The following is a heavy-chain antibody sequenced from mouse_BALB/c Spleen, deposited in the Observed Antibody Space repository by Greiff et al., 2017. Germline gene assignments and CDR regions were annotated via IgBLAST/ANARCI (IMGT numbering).Heavy chain of an antibody. CDR1: GFTFSDYG. Sequence: EVNVVESGGGLVQPGGSRKLSCAASGFTFSDYGMAWVRQAPGKGPEWVAFISNLAYSIYYADTVTGRFTISRENAKNTLYLEMSSLRSEDTAMYYCAREDPWFAYWGQGTLVTVSA. CDR3: AREDPWFAY. CDR2: ISNLAYSI. V-gene: IGHV5-15*02. J-gene: IGHJ3*01.